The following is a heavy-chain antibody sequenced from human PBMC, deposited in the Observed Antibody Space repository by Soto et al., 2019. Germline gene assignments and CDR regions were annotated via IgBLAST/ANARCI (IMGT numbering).Heavy chain of an antibody. CDR2: IDNGGNT. V-gene: IGHV4-39*01. CDR1: GRTFSINADF. Sequence: SETLSLTCSVSGRTFSINADFWYLAWIRQPPGKGLEWIGCIDNGGNTYYNPPLKSRVIISADTSKNQFSLSLNSVTAADTAVYDCGKRSLPLPPPWDQGILATVSS. CDR3: GKRSLPLPPP. J-gene: IGHJ4*02.